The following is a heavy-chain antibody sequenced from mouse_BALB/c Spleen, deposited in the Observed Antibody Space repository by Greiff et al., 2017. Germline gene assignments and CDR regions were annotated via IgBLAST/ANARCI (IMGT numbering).Heavy chain of an antibody. V-gene: IGHV5-9-3*01. J-gene: IGHJ4*01. CDR2: ISSGGSYT. D-gene: IGHD4-1*01. CDR1: GFTFSSYA. CDR3: ARRLGQDYAMDY. Sequence: DVKLVESGGGLVKPGGSLKLSCAASGFTFSSYAMSWVRQTPEKRLEWVATISSGGSYTYYPDSVKGRFTISRDNAKNTLYLQMSSLRSEDTAMYYCARRLGQDYAMDYWGQGTSVTVSS.